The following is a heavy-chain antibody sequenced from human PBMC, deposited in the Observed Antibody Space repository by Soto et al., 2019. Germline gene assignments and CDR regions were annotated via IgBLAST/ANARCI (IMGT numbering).Heavy chain of an antibody. CDR1: GGSISSYY. CDR3: VKDSRRRDWPCWFDT. V-gene: IGHV4-4*07. Sequence: SETLSLTCTASGGSISSYYWSWIRQSAGKGLEWIERIYTSNNTNYNPTLKSRVTMSIDTSKNQFSLKLTSLTAADTAVYYCVKDSRRRDWPCWFDTWGQGTLVTVSS. D-gene: IGHD3-9*01. J-gene: IGHJ5*02. CDR2: IYTSNNT.